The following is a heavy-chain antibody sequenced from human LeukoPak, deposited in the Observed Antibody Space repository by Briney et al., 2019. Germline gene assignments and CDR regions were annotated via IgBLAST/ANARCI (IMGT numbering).Heavy chain of an antibody. CDR1: GGSISSYY. CDR3: ARAGDHYYDSSGYYYLNFFDY. V-gene: IGHV4-59*01. CDR2: IYYSGST. J-gene: IGHJ4*02. Sequence: HSETLSLTCTVSGGSISSYYWSWIRQPPGKGLEWIGYIYYSGSTNYNPSLKSRVTISVDTSKNQFSLKLSSVTAADTAVYYCARAGDHYYDSSGYYYLNFFDYWGQGTLVTVSS. D-gene: IGHD3-22*01.